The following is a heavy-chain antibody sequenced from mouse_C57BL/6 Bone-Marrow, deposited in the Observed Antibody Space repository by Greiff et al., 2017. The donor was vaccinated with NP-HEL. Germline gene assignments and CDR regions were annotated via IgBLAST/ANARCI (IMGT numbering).Heavy chain of an antibody. D-gene: IGHD1-1*02. CDR1: GFTFSSYA. CDR3: TREGGGSWFAY. CDR2: ISSGGDYI. J-gene: IGHJ3*01. V-gene: IGHV5-9-1*02. Sequence: EVQGVESGEGLVKPGGSLKLSCAASGFTFSSYAMSWVRQTPEKRLAWVAYISSGGDYIYYADTVKGRFTISSDHARNTLYLQMSRLKSEDTAMYYCTREGGGSWFAYWGQGTLVTVSA.